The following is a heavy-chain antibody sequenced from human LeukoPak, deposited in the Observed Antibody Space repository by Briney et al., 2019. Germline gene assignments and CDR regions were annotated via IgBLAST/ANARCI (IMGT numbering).Heavy chain of an antibody. J-gene: IGHJ5*02. CDR2: MDPNSGNT. CDR1: GYTFTGYY. V-gene: IGHV1-8*02. D-gene: IGHD3-22*01. Sequence: ALVKVSCKASGYTFTGYYMHWVRQAPGQGLEWMGWMDPNSGNTGYAQKFQGRVTMTRNTSISTAYMELSSLRSEDTAVYYCARLDYYDSTGYFWFDPWGQGTLVTVSS. CDR3: ARLDYYDSTGYFWFDP.